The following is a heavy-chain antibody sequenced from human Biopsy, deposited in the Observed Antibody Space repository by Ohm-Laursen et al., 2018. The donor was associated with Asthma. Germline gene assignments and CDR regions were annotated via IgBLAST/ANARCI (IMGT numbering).Heavy chain of an antibody. CDR1: GGSFSGHY. V-gene: IGHV4-34*01. J-gene: IGHJ2*01. CDR3: ARGGYCSGGNCYLRRPSHPVSYFDL. Sequence: TLSLTCVVYGGSFSGHYWNWIRQPPGKGLEWIGEIIHSGNSNYNRSLKSRVTMSVDTPKNQSSLKLSSVTAADTAVYYCARGGYCSGGNCYLRRPSHPVSYFDLWGRGTLVTVSS. CDR2: IIHSGNS. D-gene: IGHD2-15*01.